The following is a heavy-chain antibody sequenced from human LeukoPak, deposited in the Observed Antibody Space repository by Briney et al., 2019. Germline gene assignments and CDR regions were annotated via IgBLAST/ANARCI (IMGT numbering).Heavy chain of an antibody. J-gene: IGHJ5*02. D-gene: IGHD6-6*01. Sequence: GASVKVSCKASGYTFTGDFIHWVRQAPGQGLEWMGWINSDSGGTNYARKFQGRVTMTRDTSISTAYMELSSLRSDDTAVFYCARGNIATRRGENWFDPWGQGTLVTVSP. CDR3: ARGNIATRRGENWFDP. CDR1: GYTFTGDF. V-gene: IGHV1-2*02. CDR2: INSDSGGT.